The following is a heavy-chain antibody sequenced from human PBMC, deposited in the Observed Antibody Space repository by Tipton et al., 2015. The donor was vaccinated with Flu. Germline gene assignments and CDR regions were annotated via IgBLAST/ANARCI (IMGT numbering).Heavy chain of an antibody. CDR3: AKADRESCSHATCYPFDQ. CDR2: ITGGGYST. J-gene: IGHJ4*02. V-gene: IGHV3-23*01. D-gene: IGHD2/OR15-2a*01. CDR1: GFTFRNYA. Sequence: SLRLSCAASGFTFRNYAMSWVRQAPGKGLEWVAAITGGGYSTYHAESVKGRFTISRDNSKSELYLEMNSLKGEDTARYYCAKADRESCSHATCYPFDQWGQGTLVIVSS.